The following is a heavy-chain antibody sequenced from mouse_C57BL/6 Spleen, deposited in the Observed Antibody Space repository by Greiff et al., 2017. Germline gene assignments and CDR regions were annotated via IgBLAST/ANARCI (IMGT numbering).Heavy chain of an antibody. CDR3: ARASRITTVVSPDY. V-gene: IGHV1-39*01. Sequence: VQLQQSGPELVKPGASVKISCKASGYSFTDYNMNWVKQSNGKSLEWIGVINPNYGTTSYNQKFKGKATLTVDQSSSTAYMQLNRLTSEDSAVYFCARASRITTVVSPDYWGQGTTLTVSS. J-gene: IGHJ2*01. CDR2: INPNYGTT. D-gene: IGHD1-1*01. CDR1: GYSFTDYN.